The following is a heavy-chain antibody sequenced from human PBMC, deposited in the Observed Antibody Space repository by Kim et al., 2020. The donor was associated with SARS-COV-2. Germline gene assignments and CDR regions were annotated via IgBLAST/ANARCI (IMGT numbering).Heavy chain of an antibody. CDR1: GFTFGDYW. V-gene: IGHV3-74*01. J-gene: IGHJ4*02. Sequence: GGSLRLSCAASGFTFGDYWMHWVRQAPGKGLVWVSRTDGSGTNTGYADSVEGRFTISRDNPKNTLHLQMNTLRVEDTAIYYCVRDKRQTAYGFDYWGQG. CDR3: VRDKRQTAYGFDY. CDR2: TDGSGTNT. D-gene: IGHD3-10*01.